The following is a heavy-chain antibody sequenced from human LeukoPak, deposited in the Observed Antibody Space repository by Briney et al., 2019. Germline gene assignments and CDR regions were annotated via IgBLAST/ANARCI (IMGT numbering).Heavy chain of an antibody. CDR3: ARGTVAVAGPFDY. CDR1: GGTSSSYA. D-gene: IGHD6-19*01. CDR2: IIPILGIA. Sequence: GASVKVSCKASGGTSSSYAISWVRQAPGQGLEWMGRIIPILGIANYAQKFQGRVTITADKSTSTAYMELSSLRSEDTAVYYCARGTVAVAGPFDYWGQGTLVTVSS. V-gene: IGHV1-69*04. J-gene: IGHJ4*02.